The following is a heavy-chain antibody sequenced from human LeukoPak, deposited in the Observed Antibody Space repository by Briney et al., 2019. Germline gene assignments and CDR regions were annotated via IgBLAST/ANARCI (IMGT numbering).Heavy chain of an antibody. V-gene: IGHV3-30*04. CDR2: ISYDGSNK. CDR1: GFTFSSYA. D-gene: IGHD6-19*01. J-gene: IGHJ6*02. CDR3: VAVAGTKGYYYYYGMDV. Sequence: GGSLRLSCAASGFTFSSYAMHWVRQAPGKGLEWVAVISYDGSNKYYADSVKGRFTISRDNSKNTLYLPMNSLRAEDTAVYYCVAVAGTKGYYYYYGMDVWGQGTTVTVSS.